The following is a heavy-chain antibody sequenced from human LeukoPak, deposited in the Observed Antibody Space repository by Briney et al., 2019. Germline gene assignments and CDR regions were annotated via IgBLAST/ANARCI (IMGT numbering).Heavy chain of an antibody. Sequence: SQTLSLTCTVSGGSISSGDYHWSWIRQPPGKGLEWIGYIYYSGSTYYNPSLKSRVTISVDTSKNQFSLKLSSVTAADTAVYYCARGYSYGYPLLGYWGQGTLVTVSS. CDR1: GGSISSGDYH. D-gene: IGHD5-18*01. V-gene: IGHV4-30-4*01. CDR2: IYYSGST. CDR3: ARGYSYGYPLLGY. J-gene: IGHJ4*02.